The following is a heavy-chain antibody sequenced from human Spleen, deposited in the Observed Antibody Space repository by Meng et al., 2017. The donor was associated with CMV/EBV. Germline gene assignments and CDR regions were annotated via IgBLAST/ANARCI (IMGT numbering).Heavy chain of an antibody. V-gene: IGHV3-11*01. Sequence: GGSLRLSCAASGFFFGGYAMSWVRQTPGKGLEWVSYISSSGSTIYYADSVKGRFTIPRDNAKNSLYRQMNSLRAEDTAVYYCARRGTGGGGRSDYWGQGTLVTVSS. D-gene: IGHD3-16*01. CDR2: ISSSGSTI. CDR3: ARRGTGGGGRSDY. CDR1: GFFFGGYA. J-gene: IGHJ4*02.